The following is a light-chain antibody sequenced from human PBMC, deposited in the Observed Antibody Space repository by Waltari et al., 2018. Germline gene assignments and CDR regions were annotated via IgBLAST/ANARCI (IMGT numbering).Light chain of an antibody. CDR3: QQRSTWPLT. V-gene: IGKV3-11*01. CDR1: QSVNNY. CDR2: DAS. J-gene: IGKJ4*01. Sequence: EIVLTQSPATLSLSPGERATLSCRASQSVNNYLGWYQQKPGQAPRLLIYDASKRATGIPARFSGSGSGTDFTLTISSLEPEDFAVYYCQQRSTWPLTFGGGTKVEIK.